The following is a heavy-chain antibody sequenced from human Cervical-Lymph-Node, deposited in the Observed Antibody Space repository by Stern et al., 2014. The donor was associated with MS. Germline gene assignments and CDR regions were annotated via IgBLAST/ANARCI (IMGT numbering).Heavy chain of an antibody. V-gene: IGHV1-69*01. CDR1: GGTFSSDA. Sequence: VQLEESGAEVKKPGSSVKVSCKASGGTFSSDAFSWVRQAPGQGLEWMGGTIPIFGTSNYAQKFQGRVTITADDSTSTAYMELSSLRSDDTAVYYCARSDGVSVVLHGGFDIWGQGTMVIVSS. J-gene: IGHJ3*02. CDR3: ARSDGVSVVLHGGFDI. D-gene: IGHD4-23*01. CDR2: TIPIFGTS.